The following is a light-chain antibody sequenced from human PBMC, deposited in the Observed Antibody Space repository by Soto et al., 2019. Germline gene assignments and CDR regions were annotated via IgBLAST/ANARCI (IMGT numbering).Light chain of an antibody. J-gene: IGLJ3*02. Sequence: QSVLTQPASVSGSPGQSITISCTGTSSDVGSYNLVSWYQQHPGKAPKLMIYEVSNRPSGVSNRFSGSKSGNTASLTFSGLQAEDEADYYCCSYAGSNTWVFGGGTKLTVL. V-gene: IGLV2-23*02. CDR1: SSDVGSYNL. CDR3: CSYAGSNTWV. CDR2: EVS.